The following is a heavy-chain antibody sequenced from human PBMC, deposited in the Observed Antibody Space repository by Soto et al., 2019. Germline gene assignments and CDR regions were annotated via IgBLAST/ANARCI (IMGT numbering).Heavy chain of an antibody. CDR3: AREMATPLDY. CDR1: GFTFSSYS. Sequence: EVQLVESGGGLVQPGGSLRLSCAASGFTFSSYSMNWVRQAPGKGLEWVSYISSSSSTIYYADSVKGRFTISRDNAKNSLYLQMNSLGAEDTAVYYGAREMATPLDYWGQGTLVTVSS. CDR2: ISSSSSTI. J-gene: IGHJ4*02. V-gene: IGHV3-48*01. D-gene: IGHD5-12*01.